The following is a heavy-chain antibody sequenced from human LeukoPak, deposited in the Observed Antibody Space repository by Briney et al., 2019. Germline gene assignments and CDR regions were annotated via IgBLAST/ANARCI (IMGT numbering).Heavy chain of an antibody. CDR2: ISAYNGNT. Sequence: ASVKVSCKAFGYTFTSYGISWVRQAPGQGLVWMGWISAYNGNTNFAQKLQGRVTMTRNTSISTAYMELSSLRSEDTAVYYCARRVTRTYYDFWSGYTGVFDYWGQGTLVTVSS. CDR3: ARRVTRTYYDFWSGYTGVFDY. V-gene: IGHV1-18*01. CDR1: GYTFTSYG. D-gene: IGHD3-3*01. J-gene: IGHJ4*02.